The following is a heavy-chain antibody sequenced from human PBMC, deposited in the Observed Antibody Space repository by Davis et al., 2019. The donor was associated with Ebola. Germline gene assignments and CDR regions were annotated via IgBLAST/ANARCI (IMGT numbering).Heavy chain of an antibody. V-gene: IGHV3-74*01. CDR2: INSDGSTT. D-gene: IGHD5-18*01. J-gene: IGHJ3*02. Sequence: GESLKISCAASRFIFSSYWMHWVRQAPGKGLVWVSRINSDGSTTSYADSVKGRFTISRDNAKNSLYLQMNSLRAEDTAVYYCGGTSGDTAFRAFEIWGQGTMVTVSS. CDR3: GGTSGDTAFRAFEI. CDR1: RFIFSSYW.